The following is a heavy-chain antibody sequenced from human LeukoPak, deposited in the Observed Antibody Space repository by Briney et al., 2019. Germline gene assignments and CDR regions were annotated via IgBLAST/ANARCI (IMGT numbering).Heavy chain of an antibody. V-gene: IGHV3-74*01. Sequence: PAGSLRLSCTASGFTFSSYWMHWVRQAPGKGLVWVSHIGGDGTTTGYADSVKGRFTISRDNAKNTLYLQMNSLRVEDTAVYYCASSIVVPGHYWGQGTLVTVSS. CDR3: ASSIVVPGHY. CDR2: IGGDGTTT. J-gene: IGHJ4*02. D-gene: IGHD6-19*01. CDR1: GFTFSSYW.